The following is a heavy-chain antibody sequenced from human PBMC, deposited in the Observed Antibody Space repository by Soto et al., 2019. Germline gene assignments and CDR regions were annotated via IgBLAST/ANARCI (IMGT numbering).Heavy chain of an antibody. J-gene: IGHJ6*02. V-gene: IGHV4-30-4*01. D-gene: IGHD5-12*01. Sequence: SETLSLTCTVSGGSISSGDYYWSWIRHPPGKGLEWIGYIYYSGSTYYNPSLKSRVTISVDTSKNQFSLKPSSVTAADTAVYYCARDKIYSGYDYYYGMDVWGQGTTVTVSS. CDR2: IYYSGST. CDR1: GGSISSGDYY. CDR3: ARDKIYSGYDYYYGMDV.